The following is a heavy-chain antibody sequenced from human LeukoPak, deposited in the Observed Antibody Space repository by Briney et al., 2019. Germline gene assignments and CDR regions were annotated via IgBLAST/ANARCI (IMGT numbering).Heavy chain of an antibody. V-gene: IGHV4-4*09. CDR1: GGSISSYY. CDR3: ARAIGGPYWYFDL. Sequence: PSETLSLTCTVSGGSISSYYWSWIRQPPGKGLEWIGYIYTSGSTNYNPSLKSRVTISVGTFKNQFSLKLSSVTAADTAVYYCARAIGGPYWYFDLWGRGTLVTVSS. CDR2: IYTSGST. J-gene: IGHJ2*01. D-gene: IGHD3-3*01.